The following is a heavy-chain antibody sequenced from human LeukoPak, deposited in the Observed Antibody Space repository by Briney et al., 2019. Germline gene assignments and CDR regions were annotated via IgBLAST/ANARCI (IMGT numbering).Heavy chain of an antibody. CDR3: AREGRMPFDY. V-gene: IGHV4-38-2*02. J-gene: IGHJ4*02. CDR1: GGSISTYY. Sequence: PSETLSLTCTVSGGSISTYYWSWIRQPPGKGLEWIGSIYHSGSTYYNPSLKSRVTISVDTSKNQFSLKLSSVTAADTAVYYCAREGRMPFDYWGQGTLVTVSS. CDR2: IYHSGST. D-gene: IGHD2-2*01.